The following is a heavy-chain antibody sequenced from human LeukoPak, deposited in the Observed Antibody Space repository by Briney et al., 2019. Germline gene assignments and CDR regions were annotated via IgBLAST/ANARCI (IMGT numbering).Heavy chain of an antibody. CDR1: GGTFSSYA. J-gene: IGHJ4*02. CDR3: ARDLNSGYENYFDY. CDR2: IIPIFGTA. V-gene: IGHV1-69*01. D-gene: IGHD5-12*01. Sequence: SMKVSCKASGGTFSSYAISWVRQAPGQGLEWMGGIIPIFGTANYAQKFQGRVTITADESTSTAYMELSSLRSEDTAVYYCARDLNSGYENYFDYWGQGTLVTVSS.